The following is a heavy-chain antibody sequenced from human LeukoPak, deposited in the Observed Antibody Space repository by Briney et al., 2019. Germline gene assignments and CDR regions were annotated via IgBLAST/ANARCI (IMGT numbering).Heavy chain of an antibody. J-gene: IGHJ5*02. D-gene: IGHD2-21*01. CDR2: IPYDGSNK. CDR1: GFTFSSYG. V-gene: IGHV3-30*02. CDR3: ARVAPNWFDP. Sequence: GGSLRLSCAASGFTFSSYGMHWVRQAPGKGLEWVAFIPYDGSNKYYADSVKGRFTISRDNSKNTLYLQMNSLRAEDTAVYYCARVAPNWFDPWGQGTLVTVSS.